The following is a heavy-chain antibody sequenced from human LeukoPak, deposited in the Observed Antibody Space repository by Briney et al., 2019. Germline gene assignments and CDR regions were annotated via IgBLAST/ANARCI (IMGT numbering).Heavy chain of an antibody. CDR2: FDPDDGET. CDR3: ARGESLSSSWYTFDY. J-gene: IGHJ4*02. D-gene: IGHD6-13*01. V-gene: IGHV1-24*01. CDR1: GYTLTELS. Sequence: ASVKVSCKVSGYTLTELSMHWVRQAPGKGLEWMGGFDPDDGETTYAQGFQGRVTMTEDTSSNTAYMELSRLRSDDTAVYYCARGESLSSSWYTFDYWGQGTLVTVSS.